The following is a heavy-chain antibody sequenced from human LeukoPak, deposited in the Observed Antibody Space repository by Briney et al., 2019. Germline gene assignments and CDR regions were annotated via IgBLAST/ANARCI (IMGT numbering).Heavy chain of an antibody. Sequence: SETLSLTCTVSGGSISSSYYYWSWIRQPPGKGLEWIGEINHSGSTNYNPSLKSRVTISVDTSKNQISLKLSSVTAADTAVYYCARLVRYCSTNSCYPFDYWGQGTLVTVSS. D-gene: IGHD2-2*01. J-gene: IGHJ4*02. V-gene: IGHV4-39*07. CDR1: GGSISSSYYY. CDR3: ARLVRYCSTNSCYPFDY. CDR2: INHSGST.